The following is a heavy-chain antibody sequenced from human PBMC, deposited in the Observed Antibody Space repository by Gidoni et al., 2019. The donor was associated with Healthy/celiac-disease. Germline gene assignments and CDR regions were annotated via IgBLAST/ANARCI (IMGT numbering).Heavy chain of an antibody. V-gene: IGHV1-69*01. CDR1: GGTFSSYD. CDR3: ARAYCSGGSCYPLYYYGMDV. Sequence: QVQLVPSGAEVKTPGSSVKVSCKASGGTFSSYDISWVRQAPGQGLEWMGGIIPIFGTANYAQKFQGRVTITADESTSTAYMELSSLRSEDTAVYYCARAYCSGGSCYPLYYYGMDVWGQGTTVTVSS. D-gene: IGHD2-15*01. CDR2: IIPIFGTA. J-gene: IGHJ6*02.